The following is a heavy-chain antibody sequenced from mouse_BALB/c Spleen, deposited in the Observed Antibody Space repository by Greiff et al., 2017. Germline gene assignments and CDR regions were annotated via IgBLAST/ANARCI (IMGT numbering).Heavy chain of an antibody. CDR1: GFTFSSFG. CDR3: ARDGNFDY. CDR2: ISSGSSTI. V-gene: IGHV5-17*02. J-gene: IGHJ2*01. Sequence: EVQRVESGGGLVQPGGSRKLSCAASGFTFSSFGMHWVRQAPEKGLEWVAYISSGSSTIYYADTVKGRFTISRDNPKNTLFLQMTSLRSEDTAMYYCARDGNFDYWGQGTTLTVSS. D-gene: IGHD2-1*01.